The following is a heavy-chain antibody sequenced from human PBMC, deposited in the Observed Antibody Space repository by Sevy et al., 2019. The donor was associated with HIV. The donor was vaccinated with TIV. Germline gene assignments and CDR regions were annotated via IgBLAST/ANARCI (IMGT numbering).Heavy chain of an antibody. D-gene: IGHD3-10*01. J-gene: IGHJ6*02. V-gene: IGHV3-49*03. CDR2: IRSQGYGGTT. Sequence: GGSLRLSCRASGFTFGDYVMTWFRQAPGKGLEWVGFIRSQGYGGTTEYAASVRGRFTISRDDSKSIAYLQMSSLKIEATGVYHCSRAYYFGSAGGYYGMDVWGRGTTVTVSS. CDR1: GFTFGDYV. CDR3: SRAYYFGSAGGYYGMDV.